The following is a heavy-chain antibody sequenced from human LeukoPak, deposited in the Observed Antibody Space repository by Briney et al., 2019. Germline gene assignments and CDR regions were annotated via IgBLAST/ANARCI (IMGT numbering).Heavy chain of an antibody. J-gene: IGHJ4*02. D-gene: IGHD6-13*01. CDR3: TTEGLLAAAGHDY. V-gene: IGHV3-15*01. CDR1: GFTFSSYA. CDR2: IKSKTDGGTT. Sequence: AGGSLRLSCAASGFTFSSYAMSWVRQAPGKGLEWVGRIKSKTDGGTTDYAAPVKGRFTISRDDSKNTLYLQMNSLKTEDTAVYYCTTEGLLAAAGHDYWGQGTLVTVSS.